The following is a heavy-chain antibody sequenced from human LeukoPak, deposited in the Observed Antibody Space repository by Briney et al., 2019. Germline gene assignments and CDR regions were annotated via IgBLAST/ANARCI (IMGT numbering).Heavy chain of an antibody. D-gene: IGHD2-8*02. CDR1: GYSLTGYS. CDR3: VKGHALNWWDVFDI. Sequence: GASVKVSCKASGYSLTGYSMHWVRQAPGQGLEWVGWINPNSGGTKDAQKFQGRFSMTRDTSISTAYMELSSLRSGDTAVYYCVKGHALNWWDVFDIWGQGTMVTVSS. V-gene: IGHV1-2*02. J-gene: IGHJ3*02. CDR2: INPNSGGT.